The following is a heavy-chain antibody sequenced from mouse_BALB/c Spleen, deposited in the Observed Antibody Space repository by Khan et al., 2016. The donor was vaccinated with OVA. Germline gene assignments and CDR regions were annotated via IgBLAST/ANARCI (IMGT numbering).Heavy chain of an antibody. Sequence: QVQLKESGPGLVEPSPSLSITCTASGFSLTSYGVHWVRQPPGKGLEWLVVICSDGKTTYNTTLNSNLSISNANYTSQAFLKMNSIQTEDTAMDYCARNTKMITTVFDYWGQGTSVTVSS. V-gene: IGHV2-6*02. CDR3: ARNTKMITTVFDY. J-gene: IGHJ4*01. CDR1: GFSLTSYG. D-gene: IGHD2-4*01. CDR2: ICSDGKT.